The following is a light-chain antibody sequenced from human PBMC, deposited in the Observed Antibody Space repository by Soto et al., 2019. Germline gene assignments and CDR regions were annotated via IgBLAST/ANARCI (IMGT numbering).Light chain of an antibody. CDR1: SSDVGGYNY. J-gene: IGLJ2*01. CDR2: DVS. CDR3: SSYTSSSPL. V-gene: IGLV2-14*01. Sequence: QSALTQPASVSGSPGQSITISCTGTSSDVGGYNYVSWYQQHPGNAPKLRIYDVSNRPSGVSNRFSGSKSGNTASLTISGLQAEDEADYYCSSYTSSSPLFGGGTKLTVL.